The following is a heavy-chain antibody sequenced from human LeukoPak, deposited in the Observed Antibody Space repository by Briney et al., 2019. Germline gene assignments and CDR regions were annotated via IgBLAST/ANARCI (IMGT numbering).Heavy chain of an antibody. CDR3: PRDITLSSRGNFDY. J-gene: IGHJ4*02. D-gene: IGHD1-14*01. V-gene: IGHV1-2*05. Sequence: ASVKDSCMASRYTLTEYFIHWVRPAPAQGREWMGRINPYNGGTNYAQKFQGRLTMTNDTSINTAYMALRRLRSDDTDVYYCPRDITLSSRGNFDYWGQGTLVTVSS. CDR2: INPYNGGT. CDR1: RYTLTEYF.